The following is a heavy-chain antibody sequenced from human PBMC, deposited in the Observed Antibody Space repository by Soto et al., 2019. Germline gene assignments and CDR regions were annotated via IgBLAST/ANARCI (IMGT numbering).Heavy chain of an antibody. CDR3: ANSGYSYGDDY. J-gene: IGHJ4*02. V-gene: IGHV3-30*18. Sequence: QVQLVESGGGVVQPGRSLRLSCAASGFTFSSYGMHWVRQAPGKGLEWVAVISYDGSNKYYADSVKGRFTISRDNSKNTLYLQMNSLRDEATAVYYCANSGYSYGDDYWGQGTMVTVSS. CDR2: ISYDGSNK. CDR1: GFTFSSYG. D-gene: IGHD5-18*01.